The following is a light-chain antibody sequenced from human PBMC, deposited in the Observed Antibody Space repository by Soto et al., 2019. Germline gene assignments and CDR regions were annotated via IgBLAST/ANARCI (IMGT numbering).Light chain of an antibody. CDR1: KSNIGADYG. V-gene: IGLV1-40*01. CDR3: QSYDSSLSGVL. Sequence: QSVLTQPPSVSGAPGQRVTISCNGSKSNIGADYGVHWYQQLPGTAPKVLIYSNTNRPSGVPERFSASKSGTSASLAITGLQIEDESDYYCQSYDSSLSGVLFGGGTKLTVL. J-gene: IGLJ2*01. CDR2: SNT.